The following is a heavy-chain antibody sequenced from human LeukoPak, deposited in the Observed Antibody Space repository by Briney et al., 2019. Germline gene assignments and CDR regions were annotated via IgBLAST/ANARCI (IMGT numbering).Heavy chain of an antibody. J-gene: IGHJ5*01. Sequence: GASVKLSCKASGYTFTSYGVSWVRQAPGQGLEWMGWISTYNGNTTYAQQLQGRVILTTDTSTNKGYMELRSRRSDDAAIYYCLRDRTASSWFVYWGQGTLVTVSS. CDR2: ISTYNGNT. CDR1: GYTFTSYG. V-gene: IGHV1-18*01. CDR3: LRDRTASSWFVY. D-gene: IGHD6-13*01.